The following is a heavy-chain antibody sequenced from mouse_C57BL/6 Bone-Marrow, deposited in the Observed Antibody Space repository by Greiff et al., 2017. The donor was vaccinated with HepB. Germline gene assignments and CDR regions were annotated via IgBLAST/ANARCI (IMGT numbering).Heavy chain of an antibody. J-gene: IGHJ1*03. CDR1: GYTFTSYW. CDR3: ARWGTTVGYWYFDV. Sequence: VQLQQPGAELVKPGASVKMSCKASGYTFTSYWITWVKQRPGQGLEWIGDIYPGSGSTNYNEKFKSKATLTVDTSSSTAYMQLSSLTSEDSAVYYCARWGTTVGYWYFDVGGTGTTVTVSS. CDR2: IYPGSGST. D-gene: IGHD1-1*01. V-gene: IGHV1-55*01.